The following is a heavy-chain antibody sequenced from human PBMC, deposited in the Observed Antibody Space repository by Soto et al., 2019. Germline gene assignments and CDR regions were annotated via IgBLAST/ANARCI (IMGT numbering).Heavy chain of an antibody. J-gene: IGHJ4*02. CDR3: ASLAVFTMIVVPKGQ. CDR1: GFTFSSYW. D-gene: IGHD3-22*01. CDR2: IKQDGSEK. V-gene: IGHV3-7*01. Sequence: EVQLVESGGGLVQPGGSLRLSCAASGFTFSSYWMSWVRQAPGKGLEWVANIKQDGSEKYYVDSVKGRFTISRDNAKNPWYLQLNALGAENRAVFYGASLAVFTMIVVPKGQWGQGTLVTFSS.